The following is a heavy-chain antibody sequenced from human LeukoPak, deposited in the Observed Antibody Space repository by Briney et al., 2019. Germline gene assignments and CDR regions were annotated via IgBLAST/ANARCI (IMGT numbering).Heavy chain of an antibody. D-gene: IGHD1/OR15-1a*01. Sequence: GGSLRLSCAASGFTFSSYSMNWVRQAPGKGLEWVSSISSSSSYIYYADSVKGRFTISRDNAKNSLYLQMNSLRAEDTAVYYCARDGSKLEQPHFDYWGQGTLVTVSS. CDR1: GFTFSSYS. CDR2: ISSSSSYI. CDR3: ARDGSKLEQPHFDY. J-gene: IGHJ4*02. V-gene: IGHV3-21*01.